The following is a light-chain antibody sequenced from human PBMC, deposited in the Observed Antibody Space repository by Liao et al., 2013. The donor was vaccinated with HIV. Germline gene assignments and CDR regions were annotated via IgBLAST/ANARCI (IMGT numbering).Light chain of an antibody. CDR3: QSADSSGTYYV. CDR2: KDS. V-gene: IGLV3-25*03. CDR1: KLGNRY. Sequence: SYELTQPPSVSVSPGQTAIITCSGDKLGNRYTCWYQHKPGQAPVLVIYKDSERPSGIPERFSGSSSGTTVTLTISGVQAEDEADYYCQSADSSGTYYVFGTGTKVTVL. J-gene: IGLJ1*01.